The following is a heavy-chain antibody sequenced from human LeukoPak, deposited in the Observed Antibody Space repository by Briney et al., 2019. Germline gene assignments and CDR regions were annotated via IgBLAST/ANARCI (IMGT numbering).Heavy chain of an antibody. Sequence: SVKVSRKASGGTFSSYAISWVRQAPGQGLEWMGRIIPIFCTANYAQKFQGRVTITTDESTSTAYMELSSLRSEDTAVYYCASYSSGWSYYYYMDVWGKGTTVTVSS. D-gene: IGHD6-19*01. CDR2: IIPIFCTA. CDR3: ASYSSGWSYYYYMDV. CDR1: GGTFSSYA. V-gene: IGHV1-69*05. J-gene: IGHJ6*03.